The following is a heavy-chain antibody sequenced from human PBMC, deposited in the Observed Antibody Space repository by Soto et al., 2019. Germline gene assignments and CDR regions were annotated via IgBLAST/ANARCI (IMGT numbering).Heavy chain of an antibody. CDR2: IWYDGSNK. J-gene: IGHJ4*02. D-gene: IGHD3-9*01. V-gene: IGHV3-33*01. CDR1: GFTFSSYG. Sequence: QVQLVESGGGVVQPGRSLRLSCAASGFTFSSYGMHWVRQAPGKGLEWVAVIWYDGSNKYYADSVKGRFTISRDNSKNTLYLQMNSLRGEDTAVYYCASDILTGSGYWGQGTLVTVSS. CDR3: ASDILTGSGY.